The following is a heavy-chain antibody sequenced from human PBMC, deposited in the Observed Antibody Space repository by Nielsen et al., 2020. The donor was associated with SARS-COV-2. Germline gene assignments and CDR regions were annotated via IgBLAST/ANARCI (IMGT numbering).Heavy chain of an antibody. CDR2: FYYSETT. CDR3: AREVDGGYYDTSGYYSDYFYYYYMDV. Sequence: GSLRLSCTVSGGSISSNTYYWGWIRQPPGKGLEWIGSFYYSETTYYNPSLKSRVTISADTSKNQLSLMLSSVTGADTAVYYCAREVDGGYYDTSGYYSDYFYYYYMDVWGKGTTVTVSS. J-gene: IGHJ6*03. CDR1: GGSISSNTYY. D-gene: IGHD3-22*01. V-gene: IGHV4-39*02.